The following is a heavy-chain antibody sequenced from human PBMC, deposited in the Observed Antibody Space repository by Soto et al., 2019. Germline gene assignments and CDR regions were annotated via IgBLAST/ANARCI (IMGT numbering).Heavy chain of an antibody. CDR2: IYYSGST. CDR1: GGSISSSSYY. D-gene: IGHD3-10*01. J-gene: IGHJ6*02. CDR3: ARAPPNPYYYGSGSYPMFGYYGMDV. Sequence: SETLSLTCTVSGGSISSSSYYWGWIRQPPGKGLEWIGSIYYSGSTYYNPSLKSRVTISVDTSKNQFSLKLSSVTAADTAVYYCARAPPNPYYYGSGSYPMFGYYGMDVWGQGTTVTVSS. V-gene: IGHV4-39*01.